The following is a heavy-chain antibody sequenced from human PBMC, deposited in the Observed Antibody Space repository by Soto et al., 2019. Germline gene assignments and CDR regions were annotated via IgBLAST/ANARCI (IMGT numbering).Heavy chain of an antibody. V-gene: IGHV4-59*08. CDR3: ARQNTYYYGSGSYYPDAFDI. CDR2: IYYSGST. Sequence: PSETLSLTCTVSGGSISSYYWSWIRQPPGKGLEWIGYIYYSGSTNYNPSLKSRLTISVDTSKNQFSLKLRSVTAADTAVYYCARQNTYYYGSGSYYPDAFDIWGQGTMVTVS. J-gene: IGHJ3*02. D-gene: IGHD3-10*01. CDR1: GGSISSYY.